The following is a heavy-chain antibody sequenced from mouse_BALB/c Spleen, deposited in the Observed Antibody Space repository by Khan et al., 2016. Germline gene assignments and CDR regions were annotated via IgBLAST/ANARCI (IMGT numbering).Heavy chain of an antibody. Sequence: GQRQESGPSLVKPSQAPSRTCSVTGDSITSGYWNWIRKCPGIKREYMGYITYSGSTYYNPSLKSRISISRHTSKNQYFLQLTSVTTEDTATYYCARYDGCSYVGGMDYGGQGTSVTVSS. CDR3: ARYDGCSYVGGMDY. J-gene: IGHJ4*01. V-gene: IGHV3-8*02. CDR1: GDSITSGY. CDR2: ITYSGST. D-gene: IGHD1-1*01.